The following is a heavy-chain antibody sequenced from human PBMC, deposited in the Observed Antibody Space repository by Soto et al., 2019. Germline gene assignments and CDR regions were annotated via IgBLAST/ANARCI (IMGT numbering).Heavy chain of an antibody. V-gene: IGHV4-31*03. CDR3: ARSSTSANYFDY. J-gene: IGHJ4*02. D-gene: IGHD2-2*01. CDR2: IYYSGST. CDR1: GGSISSGGYY. Sequence: PSETLSVTCTVSGGSISSGGYYWSWIRQHPGKGLERIGYIYYSGSTYYNPYLKSRVTISVDTSKNQFSLKLSSVTAADTAVYYCARSSTSANYFDYWGQGTLVTVS.